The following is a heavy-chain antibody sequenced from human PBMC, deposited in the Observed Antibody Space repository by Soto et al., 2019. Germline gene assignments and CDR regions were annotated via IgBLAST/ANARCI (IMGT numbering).Heavy chain of an antibody. CDR3: ARGGSDYEGSGYYRGHV. Sequence: QVQLVQSGAEVKKPGSSVKVSCKSSGGTFSNYGFSWVRQAPGQGLECMGVIVPIFGAEHPQKFQGRVTITADESTNTVCMELRGLRSEDTAVYYCARGGSDYEGSGYYRGHVLCEGTTVTVSS. D-gene: IGHD3-22*01. CDR1: GGTFSNYG. V-gene: IGHV1-69*12. J-gene: IGHJ6*04. CDR2: IVPIFGA.